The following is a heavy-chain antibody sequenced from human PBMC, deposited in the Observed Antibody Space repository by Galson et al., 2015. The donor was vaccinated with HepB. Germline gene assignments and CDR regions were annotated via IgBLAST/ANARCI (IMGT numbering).Heavy chain of an antibody. V-gene: IGHV1-69*13. CDR3: ARGDTTGTTAFYYYGIDV. CDR1: GTTFSNSA. CDR2: IITVFGTT. D-gene: IGHD1-1*01. Sequence: SVKVSCKASGTTFSNSAISWVRQVPGQGLAWMGGIITVFGTTNYAQKFRGRVTITADESTSTAYMELSSLRSEDTAVYYCARGDTTGTTAFYYYGIDVWGQGTTVTVSS. J-gene: IGHJ6*02.